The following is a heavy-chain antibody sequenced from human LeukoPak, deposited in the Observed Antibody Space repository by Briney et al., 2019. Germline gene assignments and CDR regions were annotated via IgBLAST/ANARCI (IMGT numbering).Heavy chain of an antibody. J-gene: IGHJ3*02. D-gene: IGHD4-17*01. CDR3: ARGPHWVTGDYDAFDI. CDR2: IYYTGST. CDR1: GGSISSYY. Sequence: SETLSFTCTVSGGSISSYYWSWIRQPPGKGLEWIGYIYYTGSTNYNPSLTSRVTISVDTSKNQFSLKLTSVTAADTAVYYCARGPHWVTGDYDAFDIWGQGTMVTVSS. V-gene: IGHV4-59*01.